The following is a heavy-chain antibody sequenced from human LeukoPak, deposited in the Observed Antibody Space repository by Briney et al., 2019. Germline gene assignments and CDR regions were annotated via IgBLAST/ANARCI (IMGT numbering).Heavy chain of an antibody. CDR3: ASVDYYGSGNYYNDVDY. D-gene: IGHD3-10*01. CDR1: GFTFSSYS. V-gene: IGHV3-21*01. J-gene: IGHJ4*02. Sequence: PGGSLTLSCAASGFTFSSYSMNWLRQPPGKGLEWVSSISSSSSYIYYADSVKGRFTISRDNAKNSLYLQMNSLRAEDTALYYCASVDYYGSGNYYNDVDYWGQGTLVTVSS. CDR2: ISSSSSYI.